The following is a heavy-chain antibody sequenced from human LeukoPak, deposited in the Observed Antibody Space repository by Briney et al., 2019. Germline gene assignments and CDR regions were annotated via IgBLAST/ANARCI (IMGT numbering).Heavy chain of an antibody. D-gene: IGHD3-22*01. Sequence: VSMKVSCKASGYTFTGYYMHWVRQAPGQGLEWMGWINPNSGGTNYAQKFQGRVTMTRDTSISTAYMELSRLRSDDTAVYYCAAWDSSGYYYANPWGQGTLVTVSS. CDR3: AAWDSSGYYYANP. J-gene: IGHJ5*02. V-gene: IGHV1-2*02. CDR2: INPNSGGT. CDR1: GYTFTGYY.